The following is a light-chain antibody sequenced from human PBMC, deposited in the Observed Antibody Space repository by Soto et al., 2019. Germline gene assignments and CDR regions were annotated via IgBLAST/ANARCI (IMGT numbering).Light chain of an antibody. V-gene: IGLV1-40*01. Sequence: QLVLTQPPSVSGAPGQRVTISCTGSRSNIGAGYDVHWYQQLPGTAPKLLIYGNSNRPSGVPDRFSGSKSGTSASLAITGLQAEDEADYYCQSYDSGLSVVFGGGTKLTVL. CDR1: RSNIGAGYD. J-gene: IGLJ2*01. CDR2: GNS. CDR3: QSYDSGLSVV.